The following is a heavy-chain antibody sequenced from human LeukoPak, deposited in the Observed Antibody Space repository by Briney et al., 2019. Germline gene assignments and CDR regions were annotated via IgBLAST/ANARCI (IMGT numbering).Heavy chain of an antibody. Sequence: GGSLRLSCAASGFTFSSYAMSWVRQAPGKGLEWVSAISGSGGSTYYADSVKGRFTISRDNSKNTLYLQMNSLRAEDTAVYYCARDSTGYSSGPWHWGQGTLVTVSS. CDR2: ISGSGGST. D-gene: IGHD6-19*01. J-gene: IGHJ4*02. CDR3: ARDSTGYSSGPWH. CDR1: GFTFSSYA. V-gene: IGHV3-23*01.